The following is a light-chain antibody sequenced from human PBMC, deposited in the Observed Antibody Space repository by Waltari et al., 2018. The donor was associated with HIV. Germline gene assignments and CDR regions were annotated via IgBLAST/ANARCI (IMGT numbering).Light chain of an antibody. CDR3: QQRGDWPPFT. V-gene: IGKV3-11*01. CDR2: GAS. Sequence: EIVLTQSPATLSLSPGERATLSCRASQTINNYLAWFQQKPGQPHRLLIYGASNRATGIPARFSGSGSGTDFTLTISSLEPEDFAVYYCQQRGDWPPFTFGGGTKVEIK. CDR1: QTINNY. J-gene: IGKJ4*01.